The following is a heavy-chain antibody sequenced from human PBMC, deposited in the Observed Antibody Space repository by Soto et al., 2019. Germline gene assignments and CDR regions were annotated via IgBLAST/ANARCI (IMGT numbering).Heavy chain of an antibody. CDR2: IYPGDSDT. D-gene: IGHD2-2*01. V-gene: IGHV5-51*01. CDR3: ARSNCSSTSCYAPGAFDI. Sequence: PGESLKISCKGSGYSFTSYWIGWVRQMPGKGLEWMGIIYPGDSDTRYSPSFKGQVTISADKSISTAYLQWSSLKASDTAMYYCARSNCSSTSCYAPGAFDIWGQGTMVTVSS. CDR1: GYSFTSYW. J-gene: IGHJ3*02.